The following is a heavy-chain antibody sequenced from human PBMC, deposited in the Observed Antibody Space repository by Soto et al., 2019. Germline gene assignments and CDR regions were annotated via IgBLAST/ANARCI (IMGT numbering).Heavy chain of an antibody. D-gene: IGHD6-13*01. V-gene: IGHV1-69*01. J-gene: IGHJ6*02. CDR2: IIPVFGTA. CDR3: ARETPSAAAAYYYYGLDV. CDR1: GGTFSSYF. Sequence: QVQLVQSGAEVKKAGSSVKVSCKVSGGTFSSYFINWVRRAPGQGLEWVGGIIPVFGTASYAEKFQGRVTITADESTSTAYLELSSLRPDDTAVYYCARETPSAAAAYYYYGLDVWGQGTTVTVPS.